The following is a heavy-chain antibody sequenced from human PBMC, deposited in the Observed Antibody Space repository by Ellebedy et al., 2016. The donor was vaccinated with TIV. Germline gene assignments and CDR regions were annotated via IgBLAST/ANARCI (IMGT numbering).Heavy chain of an antibody. V-gene: IGHV4-59*08. D-gene: IGHD3-3*01. CDR3: ATYERRGMDV. J-gene: IGHJ6*02. CDR1: GGYISIYY. CDR2: MYYSGSP. Sequence: SETLSLTXTVSGGYISIYYCNWIRQPPGKGLEWIGYMYYSGSPNYNPSLKSRVTISVDTSKNQFSLKLTSVTAADTAVYYCATYERRGMDVWGQGTTVTVSS.